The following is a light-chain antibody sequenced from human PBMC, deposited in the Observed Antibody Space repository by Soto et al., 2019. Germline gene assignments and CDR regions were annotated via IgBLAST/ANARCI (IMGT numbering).Light chain of an antibody. Sequence: QSALTQPPSVSRSPGQSVTISCSGTIDDVTAYYRVSWYQQTPGTAPKLMIYDVSNRPSGVPDRFSGSRSGNTASLTISGLQAEDEGDYYCSVYTRTSTYVFGTGTKVTVL. CDR3: SVYTRTSTYV. CDR2: DVS. CDR1: IDDVTAYYR. J-gene: IGLJ1*01. V-gene: IGLV2-18*01.